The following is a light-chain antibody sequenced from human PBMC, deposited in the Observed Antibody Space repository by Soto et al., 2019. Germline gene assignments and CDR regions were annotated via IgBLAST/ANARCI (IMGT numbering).Light chain of an antibody. CDR3: QQYGSSGT. CDR2: GAS. J-gene: IGKJ1*01. V-gene: IGKV3-15*01. Sequence: IVMTQSPASLSVSPVERVTLSGRASESVSYNLAWYQQKPGQAPRLLMYGASTRATGIPARFSGSGSGTEFTLTISSLQSEDFAVYYCQQYGSSGTFGQGTQV. CDR1: ESVSYN.